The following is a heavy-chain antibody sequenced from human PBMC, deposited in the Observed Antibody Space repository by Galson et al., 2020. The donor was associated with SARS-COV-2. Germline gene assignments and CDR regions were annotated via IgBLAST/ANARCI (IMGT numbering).Heavy chain of an antibody. D-gene: IGHD6-13*01. Sequence: GESLKISCAASGFTFSNAWMSWVRQAPGKGLEWVGRIKSKTDGGTTDYAAPVKGRFTISRDDSKNTLYLQMNSLKTEDTAVYYCTTGGGQLVFIDYWGQGTLVTVSS. CDR2: IKSKTDGGTT. CDR3: TTGGGQLVFIDY. V-gene: IGHV3-15*05. J-gene: IGHJ4*02. CDR1: GFTFSNAW.